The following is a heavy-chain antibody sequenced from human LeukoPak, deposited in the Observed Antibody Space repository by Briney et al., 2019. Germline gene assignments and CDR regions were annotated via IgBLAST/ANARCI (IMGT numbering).Heavy chain of an antibody. D-gene: IGHD3-22*01. V-gene: IGHV3-7*04. CDR2: IKQDGSEK. Sequence: PGGSLRLSCAASGFTFSSYWMSWVRQAPGKGLEWVANIKQDGSEKYYVDSVKGRFTISRDNAKNSLYLQMNSLRAEDTAVYYCARDQSYYDSSGYYPTFDYWGQGTLVTVSP. CDR3: ARDQSYYDSSGYYPTFDY. J-gene: IGHJ4*02. CDR1: GFTFSSYW.